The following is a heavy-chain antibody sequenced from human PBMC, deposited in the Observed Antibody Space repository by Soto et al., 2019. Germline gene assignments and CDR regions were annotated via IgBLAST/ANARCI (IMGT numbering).Heavy chain of an antibody. V-gene: IGHV3-33*01. CDR2: IWYDGSNK. Sequence: GGSLRLSCAASGFTFSSYGMHWVRQAPGKGLEWVAVIWYDGSNKYYADSVKGRFTISRDNSKNTLYLQMNSLRAEDTAVYYCARGGDIVVVVAATHDAFDIWGQGTMVTVSS. D-gene: IGHD2-15*01. J-gene: IGHJ3*02. CDR3: ARGGDIVVVVAATHDAFDI. CDR1: GFTFSSYG.